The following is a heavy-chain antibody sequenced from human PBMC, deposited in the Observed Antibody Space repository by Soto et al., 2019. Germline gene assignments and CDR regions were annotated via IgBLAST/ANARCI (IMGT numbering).Heavy chain of an antibody. CDR3: AADIYDFWSGYYSFDY. V-gene: IGHV1-58*02. D-gene: IGHD3-3*01. Sequence: ASVKVSCKASGFTFTSSAMQWVRQARGQRLEWIGWIVVGSGNTNYAQKFQERVTITRDMSTSTAYMELSSLRSEDTAVYYCAADIYDFWSGYYSFDYWGQGTLVTVSS. J-gene: IGHJ4*02. CDR2: IVVGSGNT. CDR1: GFTFTSSA.